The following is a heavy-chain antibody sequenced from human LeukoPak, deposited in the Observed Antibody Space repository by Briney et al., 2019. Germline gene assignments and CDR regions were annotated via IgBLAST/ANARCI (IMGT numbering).Heavy chain of an antibody. J-gene: IGHJ4*02. D-gene: IGHD1/OR15-1a*01. Sequence: ASVKVSCKASGYTFTGYYLHWVRQAPGQGLEWMGWISPSSGGTNYAQRFQGRVTMTRDTSSNTAYMELNSLRSDDTAVYYCARDGPGNKSNYDYWGQGTLVTVSS. CDR2: ISPSSGGT. CDR1: GYTFTGYY. CDR3: ARDGPGNKSNYDY. V-gene: IGHV1-2*02.